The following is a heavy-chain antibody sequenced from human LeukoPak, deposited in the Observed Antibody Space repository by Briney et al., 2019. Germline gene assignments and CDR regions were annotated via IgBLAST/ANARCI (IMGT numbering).Heavy chain of an antibody. CDR1: GGSFSGYY. CDR2: IKHSGST. J-gene: IGHJ4*02. D-gene: IGHD3-10*01. V-gene: IGHV4-34*01. CDR3: ARGPKRITMVRGVIRPFDY. Sequence: SETLSLTCAVCGGSFSGYYWSWIRQPPGKGLEWIGEIKHSGSTNYNPSLKSRVTISVDTSKNQFSLKLSSVTAADTAVYYCARGPKRITMVRGVIRPFDYWGQGTLVTVST.